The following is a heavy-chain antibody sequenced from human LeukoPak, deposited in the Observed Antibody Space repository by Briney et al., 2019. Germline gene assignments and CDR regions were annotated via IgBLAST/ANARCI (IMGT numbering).Heavy chain of an antibody. CDR1: GYKLTDDY. CDR3: APTAEAYTSWWKV. J-gene: IGHJ4*02. V-gene: IGHV1-2*02. Sequence: GASVKVSCTASGYKLTDDYMHWVRQAPGQGLEFMGWINPDSGFTNYAQKFKGRVTMTRDTSISTAYLEVRSLTSDDTAVYYCAPTAEAYTSWWKVWGQGTLVTVSS. CDR2: INPDSGFT. D-gene: IGHD3-16*01.